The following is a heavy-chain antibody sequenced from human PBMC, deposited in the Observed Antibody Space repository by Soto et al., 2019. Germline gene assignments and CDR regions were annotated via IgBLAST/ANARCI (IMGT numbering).Heavy chain of an antibody. Sequence: ASVKVSCKASGYTFTSYGIHWVRQAPGQRLEWMGWINAANGDTKYSPKFQGRVPITRDTSASTAYMELSSLRSEDTAVYYCVRRHVSATGIDWFDPWGQGTLVTVSS. CDR2: INAANGDT. D-gene: IGHD6-13*01. V-gene: IGHV1-3*01. CDR3: VRRHVSATGIDWFDP. CDR1: GYTFTSYG. J-gene: IGHJ5*02.